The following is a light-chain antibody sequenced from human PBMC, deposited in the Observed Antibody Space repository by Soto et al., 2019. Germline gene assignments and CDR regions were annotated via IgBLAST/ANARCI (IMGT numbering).Light chain of an antibody. Sequence: EIVLTQSPATLSLSPGERATLSCGASQSVSSSYLAWYQKIPGLAPRLLISDASSMATGIPNRFSGSGSGTHFTLTIIRLESVDFAVYYCQQDGSSPLTFGPETKVDIK. J-gene: IGKJ3*01. CDR2: DAS. CDR1: QSVSSSY. V-gene: IGKV3D-20*01. CDR3: QQDGSSPLT.